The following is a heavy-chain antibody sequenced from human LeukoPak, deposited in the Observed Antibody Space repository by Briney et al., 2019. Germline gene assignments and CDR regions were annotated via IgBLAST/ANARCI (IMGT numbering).Heavy chain of an antibody. Sequence: GGSLRLSCAASGFTFSNYGMHWVRQAPGKGLEWVAVIPYDGTNKYYADSVKGRFTISRDNAKNSLYLQMNSLRAEDTAVYYCASDSGYSGYPFDYWGQGTLVTVSS. V-gene: IGHV3-30*12. J-gene: IGHJ4*02. CDR3: ASDSGYSGYPFDY. CDR2: IPYDGTNK. D-gene: IGHD5-12*01. CDR1: GFTFSNYG.